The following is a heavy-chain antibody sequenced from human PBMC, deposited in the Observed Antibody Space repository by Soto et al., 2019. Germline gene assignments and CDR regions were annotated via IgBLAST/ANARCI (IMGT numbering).Heavy chain of an antibody. CDR2: IYYSGST. V-gene: IGHV4-59*08. Sequence: SETLSLTCTVSGGSISSYYLSWIRQPPGKGLGWIGYIYYSGSTNYNPSLKSRVTISVDTSKNQFSLKLSSVTAADTAVYYCARLYDYGDYDWFDPWGQGTLVTVSS. CDR3: ARLYDYGDYDWFDP. D-gene: IGHD4-17*01. J-gene: IGHJ5*02. CDR1: GGSISSYY.